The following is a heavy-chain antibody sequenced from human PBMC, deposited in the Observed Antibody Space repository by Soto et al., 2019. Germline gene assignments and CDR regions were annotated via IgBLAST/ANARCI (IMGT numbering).Heavy chain of an antibody. CDR3: TRDPRNKGFDP. D-gene: IGHD1-1*01. V-gene: IGHV3-11*01. CDR1: GFTFSDYY. J-gene: IGHJ5*02. Sequence: GGSLRLSCAASGFTFSDYYMSWIRQAPGKGLEWISYISGSGSSIYYADSVKGRFTVSRDNGKNSLYLQMNSLRAEDTAVYYCTRDPRNKGFDPWGQGTLVTVSS. CDR2: ISGSGSSI.